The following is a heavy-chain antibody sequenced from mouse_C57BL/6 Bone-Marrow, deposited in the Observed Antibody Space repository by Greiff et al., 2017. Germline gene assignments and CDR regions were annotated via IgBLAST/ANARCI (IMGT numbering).Heavy chain of an antibody. Sequence: QVQLQQPGAKLVKPGASVKMSCKASGYTFTSYWITWVKQRPGQGLEWIGDIYPGSGSTNYNEKFKSKATLTVDTSSSTAYMQLSSLTSEDSAVYYCATRIYYGNFFYAMDYWGQGTSVTVSS. V-gene: IGHV1-55*01. J-gene: IGHJ4*01. D-gene: IGHD2-1*01. CDR2: IYPGSGST. CDR3: ATRIYYGNFFYAMDY. CDR1: GYTFTSYW.